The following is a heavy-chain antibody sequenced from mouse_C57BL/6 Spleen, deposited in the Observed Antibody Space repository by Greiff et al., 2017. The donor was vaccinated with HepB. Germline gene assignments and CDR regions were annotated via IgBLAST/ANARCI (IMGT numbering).Heavy chain of an antibody. J-gene: IGHJ2*01. Sequence: VQLQQSGAELVKPGASVKISCKASGYAFSSYWMNWVNQRPGKGLEWIGQIYPGDGDTNYNGKFKGKATLTADKSSSTAYIQLSSLTSEDSAVYFCARGYGNFYFDYWGQGTTLTVSS. CDR1: GYAFSSYW. D-gene: IGHD2-1*01. CDR3: ARGYGNFYFDY. CDR2: IYPGDGDT. V-gene: IGHV1-80*01.